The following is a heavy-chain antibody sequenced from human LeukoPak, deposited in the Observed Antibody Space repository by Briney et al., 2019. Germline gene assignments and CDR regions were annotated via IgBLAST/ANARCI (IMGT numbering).Heavy chain of an antibody. J-gene: IGHJ3*02. CDR1: GFTFSSYE. CDR3: ARDHYYDSSGYYGRDAFDI. D-gene: IGHD3-22*01. CDR2: ISSSGSTI. V-gene: IGHV3-48*03. Sequence: GGPLRLSCAASGFTFSSYEMNWVRQAPGKGLEWVSYISSSGSTIYYADSVKGRFTISRDNAKNSLYLQMNSLRAEDTAVYYCARDHYYDSSGYYGRDAFDIWGQGTMVTVSS.